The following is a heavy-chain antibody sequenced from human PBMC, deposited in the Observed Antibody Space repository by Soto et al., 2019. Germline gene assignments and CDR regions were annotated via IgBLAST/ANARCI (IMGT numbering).Heavy chain of an antibody. J-gene: IGHJ6*03. V-gene: IGHV4-39*01. CDR2: IYYSGST. Sequence: SETLSLICTVSGGSISSSSHYWGWIRQPPGKGLEWIGNIYYSGSTYYNPSLKSRVTVSVDTSKNQFSLKLSSVTAADTAVYYCASCRCSSSRCYRGVDYYMDAWGKGTTVTVSS. D-gene: IGHD2-2*02. CDR3: ASCRCSSSRCYRGVDYYMDA. CDR1: GGSISSSSHY.